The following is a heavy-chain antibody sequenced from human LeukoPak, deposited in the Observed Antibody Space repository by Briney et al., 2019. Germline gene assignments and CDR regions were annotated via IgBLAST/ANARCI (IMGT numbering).Heavy chain of an antibody. D-gene: IGHD1-26*01. CDR2: FYTSENI. CDR1: GYSISSGYY. V-gene: IGHV4-4*07. Sequence: SETLSLTCTVSGYSISSGYYWGWIRQPAGEGLEWIGRFYTSENINYNPSLRSRITMSLDTSKNQFSLTLSSVTAADTAVYYCARDIKVGGTPDVFDIWGQGTMVTVSS. CDR3: ARDIKVGGTPDVFDI. J-gene: IGHJ3*02.